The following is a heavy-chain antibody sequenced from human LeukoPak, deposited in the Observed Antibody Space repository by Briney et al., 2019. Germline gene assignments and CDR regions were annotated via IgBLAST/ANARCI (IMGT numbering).Heavy chain of an antibody. CDR3: AVTLLWFGESGWYFDY. V-gene: IGHV3-23*01. CDR2: ISGSGGST. Sequence: GGSLRLSCAASGFTFSSYAMSWVRQAPGKGLEWVSAISGSGGSTYYADSVKGRFTISRDNSKKTLYLQMNSLRAEDTAVYYCAVTLLWFGESGWYFDYWGPGTLVTVSS. D-gene: IGHD3-10*01. J-gene: IGHJ4*02. CDR1: GFTFSSYA.